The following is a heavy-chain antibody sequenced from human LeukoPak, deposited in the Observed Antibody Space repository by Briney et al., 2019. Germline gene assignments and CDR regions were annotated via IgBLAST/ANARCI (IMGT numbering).Heavy chain of an antibody. Sequence: GGSLRLSCAASGFSVRDFWMAWVRQAPGKGLEWVAHIKEDRTADYYVDSVKGRFSISKDDGKNSLHLQMNSLRFEDTAVYYCVRGGGELDYWGQGTLVTVSS. CDR2: IKEDRTAD. CDR1: GFSVRDFW. V-gene: IGHV3-7*01. CDR3: VRGGGELDY. D-gene: IGHD7-27*01. J-gene: IGHJ4*02.